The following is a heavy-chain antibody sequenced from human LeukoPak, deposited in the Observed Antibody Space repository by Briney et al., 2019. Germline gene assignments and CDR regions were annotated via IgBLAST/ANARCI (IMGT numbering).Heavy chain of an antibody. CDR1: GFTVSSNY. Sequence: GGSLRLSCAASGFTVSSNYMSWVRQAPGKGLEWVSVIYSGGSTYYADSVKGRFTISRDNSKNTLYLQMNSLRAEDTAVYYCAREPPSGYSYGYFDYWGQGTLVTVSS. D-gene: IGHD5-18*01. V-gene: IGHV3-53*01. J-gene: IGHJ4*02. CDR2: IYSGGST. CDR3: AREPPSGYSYGYFDY.